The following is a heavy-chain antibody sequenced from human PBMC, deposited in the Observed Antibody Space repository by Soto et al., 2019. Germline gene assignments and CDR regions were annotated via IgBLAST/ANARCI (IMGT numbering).Heavy chain of an antibody. CDR3: ARDVSVAGIRYYFDY. V-gene: IGHV3-53*01. D-gene: IGHD6-19*01. J-gene: IGHJ4*02. CDR2: HYSGGST. Sequence: PGGSLRLSCAISGFSVSSNYLSWVRQAPGKGLEWVSVHYSGGSTYYADSVQGRFTISRDKSNNTLYLQMNSLRAEDTAVYYCARDVSVAGIRYYFDYWGQGTLVTVSS. CDR1: GFSVSSNY.